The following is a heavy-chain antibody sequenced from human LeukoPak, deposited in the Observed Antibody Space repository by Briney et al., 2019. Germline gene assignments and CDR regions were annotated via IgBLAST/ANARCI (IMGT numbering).Heavy chain of an antibody. CDR1: GFTFSSYA. CDR3: AKDRDTTGYEH. J-gene: IGHJ1*01. D-gene: IGHD3-22*01. Sequence: GGSLRLSCAASGFTFSSYAMSWVRQAPGKGLEWVSFVTGDGSSTYYADSVKGRFTISRDNSKNSLYLQMNSLRIEDTALYYCAKDRDTTGYEHWGQGTLVTVSS. CDR2: VTGDGSST. V-gene: IGHV3-43*02.